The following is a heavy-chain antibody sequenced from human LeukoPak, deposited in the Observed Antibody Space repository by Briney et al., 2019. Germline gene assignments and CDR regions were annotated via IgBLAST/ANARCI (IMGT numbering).Heavy chain of an antibody. CDR2: IYYSGST. J-gene: IGHJ5*02. Sequence: PSETLSLTCTVSGGSISSSSYYWGWIRQPPGTGLEWLGSIYYSGSTYYNPSLKSRVTISVDTSKNQFSLKLSSVTAADTAVYYCASRSHDYGDYAGWFDPWGQGTLVTVSS. V-gene: IGHV4-39*07. CDR1: GGSISSSSYY. D-gene: IGHD4-17*01. CDR3: ASRSHDYGDYAGWFDP.